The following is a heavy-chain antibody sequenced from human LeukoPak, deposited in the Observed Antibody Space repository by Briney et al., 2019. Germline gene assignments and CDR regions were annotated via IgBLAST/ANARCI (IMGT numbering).Heavy chain of an antibody. Sequence: NASQTLSLTCTVSGVSISSGGYYWSWIRQHPGEGLEWIGYIYYSGSTYYNPSLKSRVTISVDTSKNQFSLKLSSVTAADTAVYYCARDSIAAAGTTYGMDVWGQGTTVTVSS. D-gene: IGHD6-13*01. CDR2: IYYSGST. J-gene: IGHJ6*02. V-gene: IGHV4-31*03. CDR3: ARDSIAAAGTTYGMDV. CDR1: GVSISSGGYY.